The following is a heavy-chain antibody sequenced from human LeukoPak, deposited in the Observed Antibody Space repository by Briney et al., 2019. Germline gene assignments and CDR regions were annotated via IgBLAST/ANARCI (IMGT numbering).Heavy chain of an antibody. CDR2: IYTSGST. CDR1: GGSISSYY. V-gene: IGHV4-4*09. Sequence: SETLSLTCTVSGGSISSYYWSWIRQPPGKGLEWIGYIYTSGSTNYNPSLESRVTISVDTSKNQFSLKLSSVTAADTAVYYCAGVERLGYCSSTSCYEPPDVWGKGTTVTVSS. J-gene: IGHJ6*04. CDR3: AGVERLGYCSSTSCYEPPDV. D-gene: IGHD2-2*01.